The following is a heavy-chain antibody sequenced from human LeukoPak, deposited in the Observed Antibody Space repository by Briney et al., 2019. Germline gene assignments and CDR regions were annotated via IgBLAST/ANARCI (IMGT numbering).Heavy chain of an antibody. CDR1: GLTFSNYG. CDR2: ITATSSST. D-gene: IGHD3-10*01. V-gene: IGHV3-23*01. J-gene: IGHJ4*02. Sequence: GGTLRLSCAASGLTFSNYGMSWVRQAPGKGLEWVSAITATSSSTHDADSVQGRFTISRDNSKNTLYLQMNSLRPEDTAIYYCATLFESGTYNNFFHYWGQGTLVTVSS. CDR3: ATLFESGTYNNFFHY.